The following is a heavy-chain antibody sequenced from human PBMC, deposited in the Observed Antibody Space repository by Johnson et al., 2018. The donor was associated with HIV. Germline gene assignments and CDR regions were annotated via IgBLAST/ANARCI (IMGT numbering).Heavy chain of an antibody. V-gene: IGHV3-30*04. CDR1: GFTFSSYA. D-gene: IGHD3-10*01. Sequence: QVQLVESGGGVVQPGRSLRLSCAASGFTFSSYAMHWVRQAPGKGLEWVAVISYDGSNKYYADSVKGRFTISRDNSKNTLSLQMNSLRAEDTAVYYCARAPEVRGFYAFDVWGQETVVTVSS. J-gene: IGHJ3*01. CDR3: ARAPEVRGFYAFDV. CDR2: ISYDGSNK.